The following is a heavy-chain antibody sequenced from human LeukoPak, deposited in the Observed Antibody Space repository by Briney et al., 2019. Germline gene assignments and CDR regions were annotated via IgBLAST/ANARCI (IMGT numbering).Heavy chain of an antibody. V-gene: IGHV3-30-3*01. CDR3: PRGPTSASAGGFNLMRSRGYFFDP. D-gene: IGHD2-21*01. Sequence: QTGGSLRLSCVTSGFTFNKYALNWVRQAPGKGLEWVSVISYDGREKNYADSVKGRFTVSRDNSKDTMSLQLNNLTAEDTAVYYCPRGPTSASAGGFNLMRSRGYFFDPLGQGTLVTVSS. CDR1: GFTFNKYA. J-gene: IGHJ5*02. CDR2: ISYDGREK.